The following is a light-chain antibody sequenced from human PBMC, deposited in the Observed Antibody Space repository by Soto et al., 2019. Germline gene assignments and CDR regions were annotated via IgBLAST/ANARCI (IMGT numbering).Light chain of an antibody. CDR1: QRISTY. CDR3: QQSYSTPRT. J-gene: IGKJ4*01. V-gene: IGKV1-39*01. CDR2: AAS. Sequence: DIQMTQSPSSLSASIGDRVTITCRASQRISTYLNWYQQKPGKAPKLLIYAASNLQSGVPSTFSGSGSGTDFSLTISSLQPEDFATYFCQQSYSTPRTFGGGTTVEIK.